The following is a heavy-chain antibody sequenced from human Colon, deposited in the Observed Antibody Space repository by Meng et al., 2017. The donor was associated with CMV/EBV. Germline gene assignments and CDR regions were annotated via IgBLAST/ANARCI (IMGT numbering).Heavy chain of an antibody. J-gene: IGHJ6*02. CDR2: ISPGLGIG. Sequence: SVKVSCKASGYTFTGHHMHWVRQAPGQGLEWMGRISPGLGIGNKAQKFEGRVTITADKSTSTAYMELTGLGSEDTAVYYCASKGVFSGYDRLEYYYGMDVWGQGTTVTVSS. CDR1: GYTFTGHH. D-gene: IGHD5-12*01. V-gene: IGHV1-69*02. CDR3: ASKGVFSGYDRLEYYYGMDV.